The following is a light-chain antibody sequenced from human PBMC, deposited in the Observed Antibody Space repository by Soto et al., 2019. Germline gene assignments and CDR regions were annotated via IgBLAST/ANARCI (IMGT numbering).Light chain of an antibody. CDR2: DAS. J-gene: IGKJ1*01. V-gene: IGKV1-5*01. Sequence: DIQMTPSPSTLSASVGDRVTITCRASQSISSWLAWYQQKPGKAPKLLIYDASSLESGVPSRFSGSGYGTEFTLTLSSLQADDFATYYCQQYNSYLWTFGQGTKVEIK. CDR3: QQYNSYLWT. CDR1: QSISSW.